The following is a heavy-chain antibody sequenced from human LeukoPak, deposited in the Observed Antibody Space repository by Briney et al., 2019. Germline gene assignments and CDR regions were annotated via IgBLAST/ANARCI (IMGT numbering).Heavy chain of an antibody. D-gene: IGHD7-27*01. V-gene: IGHV3-15*01. CDR3: TRDWMGIGDY. CDR2: IKSKIDGGTT. CDR1: GFTFVNAW. Sequence: GGSLRLSCAAPGFTFVNAWMSGVRPAPGKRLERIGQIKSKIDGGTTDSAAPVKDRFNISRDDSKNTLYLQMNSLKTEDTAVYYCTRDWMGIGDYWGQGTLVSASS. J-gene: IGHJ4*02.